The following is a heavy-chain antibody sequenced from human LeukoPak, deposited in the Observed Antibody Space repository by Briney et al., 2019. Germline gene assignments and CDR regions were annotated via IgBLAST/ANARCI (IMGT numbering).Heavy chain of an antibody. V-gene: IGHV1-58*02. D-gene: IGHD2-2*01. CDR2: IVVSSGNT. J-gene: IGHJ6*02. CDR3: AADPYCSSTSCYEGFYYYYGMDV. CDR1: GFTFTSSA. Sequence: SVKVSCKASGFTFTSSAMQWVRQARGQRLEWIGWIVVSSGNTNYAQKFQERVTITRDMSTSTAYMELSSLRSEDTAVYYCAADPYCSSTSCYEGFYYYYGMDVWGQGTTVTVSS.